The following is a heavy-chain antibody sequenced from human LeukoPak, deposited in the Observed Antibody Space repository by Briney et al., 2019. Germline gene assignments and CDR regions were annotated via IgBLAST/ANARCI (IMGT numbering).Heavy chain of an antibody. CDR2: VSSSSSYI. D-gene: IGHD1-20*01. Sequence: GGSLRLSCATSGFSFSTYNMNWVRQAPGKGLEWVSSVSSSSSYIYYSDSVKGRFTISRDNAKNSLFLQMNSLRAEDTAVYFCVRDRGGGNWLDYWGQGTLVTVSS. J-gene: IGHJ4*02. CDR3: VRDRGGGNWLDY. CDR1: GFSFSTYN. V-gene: IGHV3-21*01.